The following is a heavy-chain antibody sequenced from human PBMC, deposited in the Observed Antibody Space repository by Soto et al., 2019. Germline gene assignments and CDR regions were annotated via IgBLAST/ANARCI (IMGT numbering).Heavy chain of an antibody. Sequence: PSETLSLTCTVSGGSISSSSYYWGWIRQPPGKGLEWIGSIYYSGSTYYNPSLKSRVTISVDTSKNQFSLKLSSVTAADTAVYYCARQGILPYYDFWSGSFTPLEHGMDVWGQGTTVTVSS. J-gene: IGHJ6*02. D-gene: IGHD3-3*01. CDR2: IYYSGST. V-gene: IGHV4-39*01. CDR3: ARQGILPYYDFWSGSFTPLEHGMDV. CDR1: GGSISSSSYY.